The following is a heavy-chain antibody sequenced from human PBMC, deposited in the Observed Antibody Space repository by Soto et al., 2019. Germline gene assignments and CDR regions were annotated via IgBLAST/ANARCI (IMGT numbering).Heavy chain of an antibody. CDR2: ISTSGNV. D-gene: IGHD3-3*01. V-gene: IGHV4-4*07. J-gene: IGHJ4*02. CDR1: GGSLTKYY. Sequence: SETLSLTCTVSGGSLTKYYWSWIRQHAGKGLEWIGRISTSGNVVSKASLRSRLTMSVDTSKNQFSLRLTSVTAADTAVYYRARDNNDFWSLYPLAFDYWGQGALVTVS. CDR3: ARDNNDFWSLYPLAFDY.